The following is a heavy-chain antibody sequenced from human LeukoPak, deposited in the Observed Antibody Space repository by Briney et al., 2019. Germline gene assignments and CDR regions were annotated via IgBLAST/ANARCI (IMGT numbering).Heavy chain of an antibody. Sequence: SETLSLTCTVSGVSISSYYWSWIRQPPGKGLEWIGYIYYSGSTNYNPSLKSRVTISVDTSKNQFSLKLSSVTAADTAVYYCARVLISNAFDPWGQGTLVTVSS. CDR3: ARVLISNAFDP. CDR2: IYYSGST. CDR1: GVSISSYY. V-gene: IGHV4-59*01. J-gene: IGHJ5*02. D-gene: IGHD3-16*01.